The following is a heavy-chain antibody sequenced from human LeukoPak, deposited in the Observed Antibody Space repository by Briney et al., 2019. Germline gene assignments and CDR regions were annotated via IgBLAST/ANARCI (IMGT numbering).Heavy chain of an antibody. D-gene: IGHD3-9*01. V-gene: IGHV3-7*04. J-gene: IGHJ4*02. CDR1: GFTFSSYW. CDR3: ARDSGLDYDILTGCDY. CDR2: IKQDASEK. Sequence: GGSLRLSCAASGFTFSSYWMSWVRQAPGKGLEWVANIKQDASEKYYVDSVKGRFTISRDNAKNSLYLQMNSLRAEDTAVYYCARDSGLDYDILTGCDYWGQGTLVTVSS.